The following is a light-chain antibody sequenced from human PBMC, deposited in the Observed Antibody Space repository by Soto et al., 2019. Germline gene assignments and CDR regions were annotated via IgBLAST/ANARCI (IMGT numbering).Light chain of an antibody. Sequence: IQMTQSPSTLSASVGDRVTITCRASQSISRWLGWYQQKPGKAPKLLIYDASTLESGVPSRFSGSGSGTEFTLSISSLQPDDFAAYYCQQYKSYSTFGQGTKVEIK. V-gene: IGKV1-5*01. J-gene: IGKJ1*01. CDR3: QQYKSYST. CDR1: QSISRW. CDR2: DAS.